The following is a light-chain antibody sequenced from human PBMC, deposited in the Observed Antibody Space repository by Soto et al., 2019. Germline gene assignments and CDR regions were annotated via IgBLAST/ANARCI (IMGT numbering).Light chain of an antibody. CDR1: ISNIGGNY. J-gene: IGLJ7*01. V-gene: IGLV1-47*01. Sequence: QSVLTQPPSTSGTPGQRVTIPCFGSISNIGGNYVFWYQHLPGTAPKLLIYRNNQRPSGVPDRFSGSKSGTSASLAISGLRAEDEADYYCATWDASLSGNIIFGGGTQLTVL. CDR2: RNN. CDR3: ATWDASLSGNII.